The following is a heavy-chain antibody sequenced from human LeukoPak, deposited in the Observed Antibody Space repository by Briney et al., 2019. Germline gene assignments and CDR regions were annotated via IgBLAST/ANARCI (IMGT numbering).Heavy chain of an antibody. CDR2: IQSDGNNK. CDR3: AKDKSMVRELDY. D-gene: IGHD3-10*01. V-gene: IGHV3-30*02. J-gene: IGHJ4*02. Sequence: GGSLRLSCAASGFTFSSYGMHWVRQAPGKGLQWLAFIQSDGNNKYYADSVKGRFTISRDNSKNTLFLQMNSLRAEDTAVYYCAKDKSMVRELDYWGLGNLVTVSS. CDR1: GFTFSSYG.